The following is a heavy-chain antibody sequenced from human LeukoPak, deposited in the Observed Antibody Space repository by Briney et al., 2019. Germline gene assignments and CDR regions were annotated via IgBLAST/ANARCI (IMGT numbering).Heavy chain of an antibody. CDR2: INHSGRT. Sequence: SETLSLTCAVYGGSFSGYYWSWIRQPPGKGLEWIGEINHSGRTNYNPSLKSRVTISVDTSKNQFSLKLSSVTAADTAVYYCARGRMYYYGSGSYFGTQFDYWGQGTLVTVSS. D-gene: IGHD3-10*01. V-gene: IGHV4-34*01. CDR3: ARGRMYYYGSGSYFGTQFDY. J-gene: IGHJ4*02. CDR1: GGSFSGYY.